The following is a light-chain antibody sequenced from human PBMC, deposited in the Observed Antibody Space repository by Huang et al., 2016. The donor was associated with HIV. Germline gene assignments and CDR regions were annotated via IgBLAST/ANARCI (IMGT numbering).Light chain of an antibody. Sequence: EIVMTQSPATLSVSPGERATLSCRASQSVSSNLAWYQQKTCQAPRLLIYGASTRATGIPARFSGSGSGTEFTLTISSLQSEDFAVYYCQQYNNWPMTFGQGTKLEIK. CDR1: QSVSSN. J-gene: IGKJ2*01. CDR2: GAS. V-gene: IGKV3-15*01. CDR3: QQYNNWPMT.